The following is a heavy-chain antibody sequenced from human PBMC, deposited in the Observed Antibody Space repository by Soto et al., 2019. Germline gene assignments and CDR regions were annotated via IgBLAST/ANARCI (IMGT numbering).Heavy chain of an antibody. D-gene: IGHD6-13*01. Sequence: GGSLRLSCAASGFTFSSYAMSWVRQAPGKGLEWVSAISGSGGSTYYADSVKGRFTISRDNSKNTLYLQMNSLRAEDTAVYYCAKDLGAYCCSWYVGYFDYWGQGTLVTVSS. CDR2: ISGSGGST. V-gene: IGHV3-23*01. J-gene: IGHJ4*02. CDR1: GFTFSSYA. CDR3: AKDLGAYCCSWYVGYFDY.